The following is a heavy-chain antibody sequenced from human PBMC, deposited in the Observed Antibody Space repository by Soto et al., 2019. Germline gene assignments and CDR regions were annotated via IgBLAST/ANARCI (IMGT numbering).Heavy chain of an antibody. CDR1: GFTFSTYT. CDR3: AREDVLVGGTSAFVY. Sequence: PGGSLRLSCASSGFTFSTYTMNWVRQAPGKGLEWVSSINGRSNYKYYTDSVKGRFTISRDNAKNSLYLQMNRLRAEDTAVYYPAREDVLVGGTSAFVYCGLGTLVTVFS. V-gene: IGHV3-21*01. D-gene: IGHD1-1*01. J-gene: IGHJ4*02. CDR2: INGRSNYK.